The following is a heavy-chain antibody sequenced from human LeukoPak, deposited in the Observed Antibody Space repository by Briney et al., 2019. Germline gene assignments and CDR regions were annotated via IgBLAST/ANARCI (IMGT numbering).Heavy chain of an antibody. Sequence: PGGSLRLSCAASGFTFSSYSMNWVRQSPGKGLEWVSYVVSGSSTIYYADSVKGRFTISRNNTKNPLYLQMNSQRAEDTAVYYCARAGTYNFFDYWGQGTLVTVSS. CDR3: ARAGTYNFFDY. CDR2: VVSGSSTI. J-gene: IGHJ4*02. D-gene: IGHD1-1*01. CDR1: GFTFSSYS. V-gene: IGHV3-48*01.